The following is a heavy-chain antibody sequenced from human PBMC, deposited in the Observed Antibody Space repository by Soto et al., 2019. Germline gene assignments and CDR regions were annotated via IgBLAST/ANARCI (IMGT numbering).Heavy chain of an antibody. CDR3: ARSDGRY. Sequence: SETLSLTCAVYGGSFSGYYWSWVRQPPGKGLEWIGYIYYSGSTNYNPSLKSRVTISVDTSKNQFSLKLSSVTAADTAVYYCARSDGRYWGQGTLVTVSS. CDR1: GGSFSGYY. V-gene: IGHV4-59*01. CDR2: IYYSGST. J-gene: IGHJ4*02.